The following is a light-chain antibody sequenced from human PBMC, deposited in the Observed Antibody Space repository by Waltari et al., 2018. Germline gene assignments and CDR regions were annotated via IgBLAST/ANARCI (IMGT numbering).Light chain of an antibody. Sequence: EIVMTQSPATLSVLPGERATLSCRASQSVGTNLAWYQQTPGQAPRHLFYNVSTRAIDIPFRFSGRGSATDFTLTISSLQSEAFALDFCQQHSTWPSSGGGTKVEIK. V-gene: IGKV3D-15*01. CDR1: QSVGTN. J-gene: IGKJ4*01. CDR2: NVS. CDR3: QQHSTWPS.